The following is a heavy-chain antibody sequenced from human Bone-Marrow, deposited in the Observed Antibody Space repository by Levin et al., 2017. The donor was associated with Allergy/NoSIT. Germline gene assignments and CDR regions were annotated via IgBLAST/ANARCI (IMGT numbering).Heavy chain of an antibody. J-gene: IGHJ3*02. CDR2: TYYRSKWYN. V-gene: IGHV6-1*01. D-gene: IGHD4-23*01. CDR1: GDSVSSNSAA. CDR3: AREVTDAFDI. Sequence: PSETLSLTCAISGDSVSSNSAAWNWIRLSPSRGLEWLTRTYYRSKWYNNYEVSVKSRITINPDTSKNQFSLQLNSVTPEDTAVYYCAREVTDAFDIWGQGTMVTVSS.